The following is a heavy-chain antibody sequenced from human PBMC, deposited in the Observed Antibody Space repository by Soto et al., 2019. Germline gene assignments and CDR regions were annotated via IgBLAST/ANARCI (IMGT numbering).Heavy chain of an antibody. D-gene: IGHD1-1*01. J-gene: IGHJ4*02. V-gene: IGHV4-39*01. CDR3: ASRRVWYIACDFDN. Sequence: QLQLQESGPGLERPSETLSLTCFVSGDSIDSHDAHWSWIRPSPGKALEWIGTVAYTGTTSYPPPRWGRVTVSADRSKTWFSLKLPSVTAADTAGDACASRRVWYIACDFDNWGQG. CDR2: VAYTGTT. CDR1: GDSIDSHDAH.